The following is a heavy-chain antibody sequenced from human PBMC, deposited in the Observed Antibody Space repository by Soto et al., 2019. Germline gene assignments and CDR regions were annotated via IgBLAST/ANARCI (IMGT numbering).Heavy chain of an antibody. CDR2: IYYSGTT. CDR3: ARHSSGWYFDY. D-gene: IGHD6-19*01. CDR1: GCSVSGSSYF. V-gene: IGHV4-39*01. Sequence: PSETLSLTCTVSGCSVSGSSYFWGWIRQPPGKGLEWIGSIYYSGTTYYRPSLQSRVTISVDTSKKQFSLKLSSVTAADTAVYYCARHSSGWYFDYWGQGTLVTVSS. J-gene: IGHJ4*02.